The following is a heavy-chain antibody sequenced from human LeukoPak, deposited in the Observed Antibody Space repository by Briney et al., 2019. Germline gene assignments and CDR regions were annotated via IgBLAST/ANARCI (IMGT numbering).Heavy chain of an antibody. D-gene: IGHD3-22*01. CDR2: INPSGGST. J-gene: IGHJ5*02. CDR3: ARGRWRITMIVAPRGWFDP. Sequence: ASVKVSCKASGYTFTSYYMHWMRQAPGQGLEWMGIINPSGGSTSYAQKFQGRVTMTRDTSTSTVYMELSSLRSEDTAVYYCARGRWRITMIVAPRGWFDPWGQGTLVTVSS. CDR1: GYTFTSYY. V-gene: IGHV1-46*01.